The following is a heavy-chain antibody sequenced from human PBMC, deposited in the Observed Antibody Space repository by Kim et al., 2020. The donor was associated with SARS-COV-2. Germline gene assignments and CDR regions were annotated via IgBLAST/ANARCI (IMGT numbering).Heavy chain of an antibody. CDR1: GFTFSSYA. CDR3: VKDVSRAQECSSASCYPDF. CDR2: INSNGGYT. Sequence: GGSLRLSCSVSGFTFSSYAMHWVRQAPGKGLEYVSGINSNGGYTYYADSVKGRFTISRDNSKNTLFLQMSSLRAEDTAVYYCVKDVSRAQECSSASCYPDFWGRGTLVTV. V-gene: IGHV3-64D*06. D-gene: IGHD2-2*01. J-gene: IGHJ4*02.